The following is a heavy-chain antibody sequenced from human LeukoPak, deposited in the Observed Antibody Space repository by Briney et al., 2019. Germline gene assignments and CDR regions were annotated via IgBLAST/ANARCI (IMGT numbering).Heavy chain of an antibody. Sequence: ASVKVSCMASGYTFTGYHIHWVRQAPGQGLEWMGWINPSSGATNYAQKFQGRVTMTRDTSISTAYMELSRLRSDDTAVYYCARADKWNSDNWGQGTLVTVSS. J-gene: IGHJ4*02. V-gene: IGHV1-2*02. D-gene: IGHD1-20*01. CDR3: ARADKWNSDN. CDR1: GYTFTGYH. CDR2: INPSSGAT.